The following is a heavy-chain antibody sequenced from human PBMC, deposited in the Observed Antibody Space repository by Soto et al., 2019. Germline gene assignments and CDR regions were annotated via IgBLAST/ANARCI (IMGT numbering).Heavy chain of an antibody. D-gene: IGHD5-18*01. CDR2: ISGSGDSP. CDR1: GFTFSNYA. CDR3: ARIPRYSFPTSDDLDS. Sequence: PGGSLRLSCAASGFTFSNYAMSWVRQAPGKGLEWVSAISGSGDSPHYADSVKGRFTISRDNSKNTLYLQINSLTSEDTAVYYCARIPRYSFPTSDDLDSWGQGTLVTVSS. J-gene: IGHJ4*02. V-gene: IGHV3-23*01.